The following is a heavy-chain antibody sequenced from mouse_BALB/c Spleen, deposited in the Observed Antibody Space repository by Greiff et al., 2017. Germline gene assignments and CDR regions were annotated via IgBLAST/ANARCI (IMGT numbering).Heavy chain of an antibody. J-gene: IGHJ1*01. D-gene: IGHD2-1*01. CDR2: IWAGGST. Sequence: QVQLKESGPGLVAPSQSLSITCTVSGFSLTSYGVSWVRQPPGKGLEWLGVIWAGGSTNYNSALMSRLSISKDNSKSQVFLKMNSLQTDDTAMYYCASYYGNYGYFDVWGAGTTVTVSS. V-gene: IGHV2-9*02. CDR3: ASYYGNYGYFDV. CDR1: GFSLTSYG.